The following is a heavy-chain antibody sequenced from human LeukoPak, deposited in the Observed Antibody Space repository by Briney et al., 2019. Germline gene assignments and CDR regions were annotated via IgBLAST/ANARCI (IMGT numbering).Heavy chain of an antibody. D-gene: IGHD5-18*01. CDR1: GFTFSSYW. Sequence: PGGSLRLSCAASGFTFSSYWMSWVRQAPGKGLEWVAVISYDGSNKYYADSVKGRFTISRDNSKNTLYLQMNSLRAEDTAVYYCANPDTAMVNSSVFGGQGTLVTVSS. CDR2: ISYDGSNK. CDR3: ANPDTAMVNSSVF. J-gene: IGHJ4*02. V-gene: IGHV3-30*18.